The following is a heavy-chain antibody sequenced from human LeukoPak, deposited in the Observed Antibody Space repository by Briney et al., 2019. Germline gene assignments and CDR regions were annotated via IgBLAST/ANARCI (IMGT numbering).Heavy chain of an antibody. Sequence: GGSLRLSCAASGFTFSSYAMSWVRQAPRKGLEWVSAISGSGGSTYYADSVKGRFTISRDNSKNTLYLQMNSLRAEDTAVYYCAKDRIQHSSSWYVYWGQGTLVTVSS. CDR2: ISGSGGST. V-gene: IGHV3-23*01. CDR3: AKDRIQHSSSWYVY. CDR1: GFTFSSYA. D-gene: IGHD6-13*01. J-gene: IGHJ4*02.